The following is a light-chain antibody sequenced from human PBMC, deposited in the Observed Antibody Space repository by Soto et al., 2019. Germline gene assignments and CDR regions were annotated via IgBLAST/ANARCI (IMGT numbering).Light chain of an antibody. CDR3: QQSYSTPSIT. CDR2: AAS. Sequence: IQITQSPSSLSASAGESVTFTCLASQSISYSLNWFQQQPGKAPKVLIYAASSLPSGVPSRFSGSGSGTEFTLTINSLQREDFATYYCQQSYSTPSITFGQGTRLEIK. J-gene: IGKJ5*01. V-gene: IGKV1-39*01. CDR1: QSISYS.